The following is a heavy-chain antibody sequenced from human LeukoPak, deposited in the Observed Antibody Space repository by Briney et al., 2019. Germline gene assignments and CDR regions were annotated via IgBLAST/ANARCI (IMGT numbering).Heavy chain of an antibody. CDR1: GYRFSIYW. D-gene: IGHD4-23*01. CDR3: ARSGNSDGHVDY. J-gene: IGHJ4*02. CDR2: IYPGDSDT. V-gene: IGHV5-51*01. Sequence: GESLKISCEGSGYRFSIYWIGWGRQMPGKGLEWMGTIYPGDSDTIYSPSFQDQVTSSADESITTAYLQWSSLKASDTAMYFCARSGNSDGHVDYWGQGTLVTVSS.